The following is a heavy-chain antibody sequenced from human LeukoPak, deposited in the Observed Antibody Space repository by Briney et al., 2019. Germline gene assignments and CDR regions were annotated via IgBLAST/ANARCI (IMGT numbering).Heavy chain of an antibody. CDR3: ARGSSGRFDY. V-gene: IGHV3-30-3*01. CDR1: GFTFSSYA. Sequence: GGSLRLSCAASGFTFSSYAMHWVRQAPGKGLEWVALISYDGNYKYYADSVKGRFTISRDNAKNSLYLQMNSLRAEDTAVYYCARGSSGRFDYWGQGILVTVSS. CDR2: ISYDGNYK. D-gene: IGHD6-19*01. J-gene: IGHJ4*02.